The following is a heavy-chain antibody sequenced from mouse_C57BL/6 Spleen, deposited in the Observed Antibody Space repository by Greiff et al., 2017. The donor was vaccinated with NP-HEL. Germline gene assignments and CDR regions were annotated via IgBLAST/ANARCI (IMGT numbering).Heavy chain of an antibody. CDR2: IDPSDSYT. V-gene: IGHV1-69*01. J-gene: IGHJ2*01. D-gene: IGHD1-1*01. CDR3: ASGIYLDY. Sequence: QVQLQQPGAELVMPGASVKLSCKASGYTFTSYWMHWVKQRPGQGLEWIGEIDPSDSYTNYNQKFKGKSTLTVDKSSSTAYMQLSSLTSEDSAVYYCASGIYLDYWGQGTTLTGSS. CDR1: GYTFTSYW.